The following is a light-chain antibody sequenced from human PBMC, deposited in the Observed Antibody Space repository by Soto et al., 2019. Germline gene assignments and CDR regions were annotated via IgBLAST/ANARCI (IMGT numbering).Light chain of an antibody. J-gene: IGKJ1*01. Sequence: EIVRTQSPATPSVSPGERATLSCRASQSVSSNLAWYQQKPGQAPRLLIYGASTRATGIPARFSGSGSGTEFTLTISRLEPEDFAVYYCQQYGSSGTFGQGTKVDIK. CDR3: QQYGSSGT. CDR2: GAS. CDR1: QSVSSN. V-gene: IGKV3-15*01.